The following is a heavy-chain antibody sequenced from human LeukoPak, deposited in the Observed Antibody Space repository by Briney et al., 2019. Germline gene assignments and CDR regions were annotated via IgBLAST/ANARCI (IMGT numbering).Heavy chain of an antibody. Sequence: GGSLRLSCAASGFTFSSYAMSWVRKAPGKGLEWVSAISGSGGSTYYADSVKGRFTISRDNSKKTLYLQMNSLRAEDTAVYYCARDSSTTVTGAFDIWGQGTMVTLSS. CDR1: GFTFSSYA. CDR3: ARDSSTTVTGAFDI. CDR2: ISGSGGST. V-gene: IGHV3-23*01. J-gene: IGHJ3*02. D-gene: IGHD4-17*01.